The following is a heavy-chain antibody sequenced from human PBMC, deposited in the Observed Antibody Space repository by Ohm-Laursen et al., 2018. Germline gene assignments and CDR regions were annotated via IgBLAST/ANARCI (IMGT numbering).Heavy chain of an antibody. J-gene: IGHJ4*02. CDR2: IYIAGNT. V-gene: IGHV4-4*07. CDR1: GASISSFY. D-gene: IGHD6-19*01. CDR3: ARDQGAVAGY. Sequence: PSQTLSLTCTVSGASISSFYWSWIRQPAGKGLEWIGRIYIAGNTNYNPSLKSRVTLSLDTSKNQFSLKLDSVTAADTAMYYCARDQGAVAGYWGQGTLVTVSS.